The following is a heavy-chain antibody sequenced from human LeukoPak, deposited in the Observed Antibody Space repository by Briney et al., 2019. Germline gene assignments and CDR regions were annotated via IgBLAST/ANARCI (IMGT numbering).Heavy chain of an antibody. V-gene: IGHV3-15*01. Sequence: GSLRLSYAASGFTFSNAWMSWLRQAPGKGLDGVGRIKSKTDGGKTDYAPPVKGRLTISRDDSKHTLYLQMNSLKNGDTAVYYWTTVAPVDYWGQGTLVTVSS. CDR1: GFTFSNAW. CDR3: TTVAPVDY. J-gene: IGHJ4*02. CDR2: IKSKTDGGKT.